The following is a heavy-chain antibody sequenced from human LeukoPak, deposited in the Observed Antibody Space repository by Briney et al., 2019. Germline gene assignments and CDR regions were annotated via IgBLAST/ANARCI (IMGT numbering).Heavy chain of an antibody. J-gene: IGHJ4*02. Sequence: PGGSLRLSCAVSGFSVTNNYMSWVRQAPGKGLEWVSVFYVGGATYYADSVKGRFTISRDNSENTLYLQMKSLRAEDTAVYYCARGYGYNFFDYIGQGTLVTVSS. V-gene: IGHV3-53*01. CDR1: GFSVTNNY. D-gene: IGHD5-24*01. CDR3: ARGYGYNFFDY. CDR2: FYVGGAT.